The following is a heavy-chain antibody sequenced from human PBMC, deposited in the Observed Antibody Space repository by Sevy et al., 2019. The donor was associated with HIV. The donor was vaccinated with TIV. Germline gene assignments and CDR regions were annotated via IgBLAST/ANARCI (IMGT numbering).Heavy chain of an antibody. D-gene: IGHD2-21*01. CDR1: GFDFREYA. J-gene: IGHJ4*02. CDR3: AKVGMHLWSYFDF. V-gene: IGHV3-30*18. Sequence: GGSLRLSCGASGFDFREYAMHWVRQAPGKGLEWVAAVSSDGTNTYYVDSVKGRFTNSRDSSQNTLFLHMNSLRVEDTAVYYCAKVGMHLWSYFDFWGQGTLVTVSS. CDR2: VSSDGTNT.